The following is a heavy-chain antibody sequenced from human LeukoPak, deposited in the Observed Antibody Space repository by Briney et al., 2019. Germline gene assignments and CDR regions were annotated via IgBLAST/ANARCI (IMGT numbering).Heavy chain of an antibody. J-gene: IGHJ6*02. D-gene: IGHD1-26*01. V-gene: IGHV4-61*01. Sequence: SETLSLTCTVSGGSISSSSYYWSWIRQPPGKGLEWIGYIYYSGSTNYNPSLKSRVTISVDTSKNQFSLKLSSVTAADTAVYYCARTSGSYFYYYGMDAWGQGTTVTVSS. CDR2: IYYSGST. CDR1: GGSISSSSYY. CDR3: ARTSGSYFYYYGMDA.